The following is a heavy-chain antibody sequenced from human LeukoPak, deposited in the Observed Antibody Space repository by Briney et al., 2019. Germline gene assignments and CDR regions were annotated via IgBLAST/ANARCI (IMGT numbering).Heavy chain of an antibody. Sequence: GGSLRLSCAASGFTFSSYSMNWVRQAPGKGLEWVSSISSSSSYIYYADSVKGRFTISRGNAKNSLYLQMNSLRAEDTAVYYCARDLITPGIAAAGTDFDYWGQGTLVTVSS. D-gene: IGHD6-13*01. V-gene: IGHV3-21*01. J-gene: IGHJ4*02. CDR2: ISSSSSYI. CDR3: ARDLITPGIAAAGTDFDY. CDR1: GFTFSSYS.